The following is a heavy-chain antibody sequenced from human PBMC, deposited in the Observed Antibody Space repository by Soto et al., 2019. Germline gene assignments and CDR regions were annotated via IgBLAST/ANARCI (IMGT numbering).Heavy chain of an antibody. V-gene: IGHV3-23*01. D-gene: IGHD1-26*01. CDR3: ARGVYPRGAYFDS. CDR2: IGTGGST. Sequence: EVQILESGGGLVQPGGSLRLSCAASGFTFSSYAMSWVRQAPGKGLEWVSVIGTGGSTYYADSVKGRFTISRDNSKNTLNLQMNGLRPEDTAVFYCARGVYPRGAYFDSWGQGILVTVSS. J-gene: IGHJ4*02. CDR1: GFTFSSYA.